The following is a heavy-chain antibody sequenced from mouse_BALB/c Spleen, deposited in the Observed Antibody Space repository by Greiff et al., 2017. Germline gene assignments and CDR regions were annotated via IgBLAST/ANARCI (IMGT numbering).Heavy chain of an antibody. CDR2: IDPANGNT. Sequence: VQLQQSGAELVKPGASVKLSCTASGFNIKDTYMHWVQQRPEQGLEWIGRIDPANGNTKYDPKFQGKATITADTSSNTAYLQLSSLTSEDTAVSYCARSEGGVWGQGTLVTVSA. D-gene: IGHD1-1*02. CDR1: GFNIKDTY. V-gene: IGHV14-3*02. CDR3: ARSEGGV. J-gene: IGHJ3*01.